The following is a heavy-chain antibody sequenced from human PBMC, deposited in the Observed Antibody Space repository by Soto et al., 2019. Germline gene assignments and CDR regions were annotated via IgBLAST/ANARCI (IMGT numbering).Heavy chain of an antibody. CDR3: ASGYSGYDLDY. J-gene: IGHJ4*02. Sequence: QVQLQQWGAGLLKPSETLSLTCAVYGGSFSGYYWSWIRQPPGKGLEWVGEINHSGSTNYNPSLQRRVTISVDTSKNQFSLKLSSVTAAAAAVYYCASGYSGYDLDYWGQGTLVTVSS. CDR1: GGSFSGYY. CDR2: INHSGST. V-gene: IGHV4-34*01. D-gene: IGHD5-12*01.